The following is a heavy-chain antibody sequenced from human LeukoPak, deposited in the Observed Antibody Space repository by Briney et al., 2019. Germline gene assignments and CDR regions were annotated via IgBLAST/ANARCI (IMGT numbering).Heavy chain of an antibody. CDR3: AKREADYGDYVYFQH. D-gene: IGHD4-17*01. V-gene: IGHV3-30*18. CDR2: ISYDGSNK. J-gene: IGHJ1*01. CDR1: GFTFSSYG. Sequence: PGGSLRLSCAASGFTFSSYGMHWVRQAPGKGLEWVAVISYDGSNKYYADSVKGRFTISRDNPKNTPHLQMNSLRAEDTAVYYCAKREADYGDYVYFQHWGQGTLVTVSS.